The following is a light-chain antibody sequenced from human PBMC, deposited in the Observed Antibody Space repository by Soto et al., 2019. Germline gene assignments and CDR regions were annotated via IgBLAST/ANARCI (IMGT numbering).Light chain of an antibody. CDR3: QQLNSYP. Sequence: DIQLTQSPSFLSASVGDRVTITCRASQGISSYLAWYQQKPGKAPKLLIYAASTLQSGVPSRFSSSGSGTEFTLTISSLQPEDFATYYCQQLNSYPLGQGTRLEMK. CDR1: QGISSY. J-gene: IGKJ5*01. CDR2: AAS. V-gene: IGKV1-9*01.